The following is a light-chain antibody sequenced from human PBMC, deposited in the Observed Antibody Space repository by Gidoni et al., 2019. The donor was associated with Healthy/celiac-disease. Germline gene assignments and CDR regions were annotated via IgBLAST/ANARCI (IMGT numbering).Light chain of an antibody. V-gene: IGKV4-1*01. Sequence: DIVMTQSPDSLAVSLGERATINCKSSQSVLYSSNNKNYLAWYQQKPGQPPKLLIYWASTRESGVPDRFSGSGSGTDFTLTISSLQAEDVAVYYCQQYYSTPSRPFGQGTKVEIK. CDR1: QSVLYSSNNKNY. CDR2: WAS. CDR3: QQYYSTPSRP. J-gene: IGKJ1*01.